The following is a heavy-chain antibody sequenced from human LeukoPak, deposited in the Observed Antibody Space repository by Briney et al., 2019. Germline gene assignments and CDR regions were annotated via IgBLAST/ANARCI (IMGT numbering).Heavy chain of an antibody. CDR3: AKILYSNNIDY. D-gene: IGHD6-13*01. CDR1: GGSISSVSYY. J-gene: IGHJ4*02. CDR2: IFYTGRS. Sequence: TSETLSLTCTVSGGSISSVSYYWGWIRQPSGKGLECIGSIFYTGRSYYNPSLKRRVTISVDTSKNQFSLKLSSVTAADTAVCYCAKILYSNNIDYWGQGTLVTVSS. V-gene: IGHV4-39*07.